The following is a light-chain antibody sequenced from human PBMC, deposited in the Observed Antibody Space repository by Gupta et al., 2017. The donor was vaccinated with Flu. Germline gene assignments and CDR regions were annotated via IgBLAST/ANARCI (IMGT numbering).Light chain of an antibody. J-gene: IGKJ5*01. V-gene: IGKV3-11*01. Sequence: ETVLTQSPATLSLSPGERATLSCRASQSVSYYIAWYKQRPGQAPRLLIFDGANGVTGTPARFSASRSGANFTLTISSREPEDFAVYYCQQRYDWPPLTFGQGTRLE. CDR1: QSVSYY. CDR2: DGA. CDR3: QQRYDWPPLT.